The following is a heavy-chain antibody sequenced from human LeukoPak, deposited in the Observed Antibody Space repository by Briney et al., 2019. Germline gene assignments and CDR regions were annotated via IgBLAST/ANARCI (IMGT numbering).Heavy chain of an antibody. J-gene: IGHJ4*02. D-gene: IGHD4-17*01. CDR1: GGSISSSSHY. CDR2: IYYSGST. V-gene: IGHV4-39*01. Sequence: SETLSLTCTVSGGSISSSSHYWGWIRQPPGKGLEWIGSIYYSGSTYYNPSLKSRVTISVDTSKNQFSLKLGSVTAADTAVYYCARTEYGAYGSLYYFDYWGQGTLVTVSS. CDR3: ARTEYGAYGSLYYFDY.